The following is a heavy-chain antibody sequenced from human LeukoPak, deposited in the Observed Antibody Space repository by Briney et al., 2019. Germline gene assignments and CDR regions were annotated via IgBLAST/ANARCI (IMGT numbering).Heavy chain of an antibody. J-gene: IGHJ4*02. CDR3: AREESGYVDY. Sequence: SQTLSLTCTVFGGSISSGDYYWSWIRQPPGKGLEWIGYISYSGSTYYNPSLESRVTISVGMSKNQLSLKLYSVTAADTAVYYCAREESGYVDYWGQGILVTVSS. V-gene: IGHV4-30-4*08. D-gene: IGHD3-3*01. CDR2: ISYSGST. CDR1: GGSISSGDYY.